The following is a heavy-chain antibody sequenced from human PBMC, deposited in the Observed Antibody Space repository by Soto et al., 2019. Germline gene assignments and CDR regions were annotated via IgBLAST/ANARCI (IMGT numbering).Heavy chain of an antibody. Sequence: GGSLRLSCAASGFTFSSYGMHWVRQAPGKGLEWVAVIWYDGSNKYYADSVKGRFTISRDNSKNTLYLQMNSLRAEDTAVYYCARDTGPYYFDYWGQGTLVTVSS. D-gene: IGHD3-10*01. CDR2: IWYDGSNK. CDR1: GFTFSSYG. V-gene: IGHV3-33*01. CDR3: ARDTGPYYFDY. J-gene: IGHJ4*02.